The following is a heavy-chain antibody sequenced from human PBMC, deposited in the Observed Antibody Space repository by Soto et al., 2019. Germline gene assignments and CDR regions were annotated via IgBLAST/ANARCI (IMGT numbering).Heavy chain of an antibody. J-gene: IGHJ3*02. Sequence: SETLSLTCAVYGGSFSGYYWIWIRQPPGKGLEWIGEINHSGSTYYNPSLKSRVTISVDTSKNQFSLKLSSVTAADTAVYYCARVSPLGYCTNGVCYEASAFDIWGQGTMVTLSS. D-gene: IGHD2-8*01. CDR2: INHSGST. V-gene: IGHV4-34*01. CDR1: GGSFSGYY. CDR3: ARVSPLGYCTNGVCYEASAFDI.